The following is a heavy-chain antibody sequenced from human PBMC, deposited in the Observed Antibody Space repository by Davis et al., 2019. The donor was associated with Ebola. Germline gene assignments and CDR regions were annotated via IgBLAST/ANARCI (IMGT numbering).Heavy chain of an antibody. CDR1: GDSIRYSSYY. V-gene: IGHV4-39*01. Sequence: MPSETLSLTCTVSGDSIRYSSYYWGWIRQPPGKGLEWIGSIYWHGKTYYNPSVKSRVTISVDTSKNQFSLKLSSVTAADTAVYYCARHPRISAAGTRFDYWGQGTTVTVSS. CDR3: ARHPRISAAGTRFDY. D-gene: IGHD6-13*01. J-gene: IGHJ4*03. CDR2: IYWHGKT.